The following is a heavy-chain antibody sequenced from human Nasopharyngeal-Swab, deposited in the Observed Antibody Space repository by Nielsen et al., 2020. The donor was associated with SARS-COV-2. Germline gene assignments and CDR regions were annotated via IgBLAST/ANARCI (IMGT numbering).Heavy chain of an antibody. D-gene: IGHD2-2*02. J-gene: IGHJ6*03. CDR3: ARGDIVVVPAAILYYYYYMDV. CDR2: IKQDGSEK. V-gene: IGHV3-7*01. CDR1: GFNLSSYW. Sequence: GEALKNSRAASGFNLSSYWMSWVRQAPGKGQEREANIKQDGSEKYYVDSVKGRFTISRDNAKNSLYLQMNSLRAEDTAVYYCARGDIVVVPAAILYYYYYMDVWGKGTTVTVSS.